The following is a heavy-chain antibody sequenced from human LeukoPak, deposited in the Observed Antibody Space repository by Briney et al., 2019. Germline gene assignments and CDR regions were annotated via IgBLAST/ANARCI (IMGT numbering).Heavy chain of an antibody. D-gene: IGHD5-24*01. J-gene: IGHJ3*02. Sequence: KSSETLSLTCAVYGGSLSGYYWSWIRQPPGKGLEWIGYIYYSGSTNYNPSLESRVTISVDTSKNQFSLKLSSVTAADTAVYYCARWLQPDAFDIWGQGTMVTVSS. V-gene: IGHV4-59*01. CDR2: IYYSGST. CDR1: GGSLSGYY. CDR3: ARWLQPDAFDI.